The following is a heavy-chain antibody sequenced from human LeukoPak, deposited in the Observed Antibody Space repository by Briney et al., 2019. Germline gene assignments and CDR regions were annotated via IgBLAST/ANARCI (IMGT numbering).Heavy chain of an antibody. CDR2: INPDSGDT. V-gene: IGHV1-8*03. J-gene: IGHJ4*02. CDR3: TRGWTH. CDR1: GYTFTTED. Sequence: ASVKVSCKASGYTFTTEDINWVRQATGQGLEWMGWINPDSGDTGYAQKFQGRVTISRSTSIRTAYMELSNRRSEDTAVYYCTRGWTHWGQGTLVTVSS. D-gene: IGHD1-1*01.